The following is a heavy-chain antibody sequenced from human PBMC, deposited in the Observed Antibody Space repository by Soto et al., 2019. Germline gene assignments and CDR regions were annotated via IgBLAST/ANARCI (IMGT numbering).Heavy chain of an antibody. CDR2: INPSGGST. V-gene: IGHV1-46*01. CDR3: ASDKAIVVVTAAIFFYYSYAMDV. Sequence: ASVKVSCKASGYTFTSYYMHWVRQAPGQGLEWMGIINPSGGSTSYAQKFQGRVTMTRDTSTSTVYMELSSLRSEDTAVYYCASDKAIVVVTAAIFFYYSYAMDVWGQGTTVTVSS. CDR1: GYTFTSYY. J-gene: IGHJ6*02. D-gene: IGHD2-2*02.